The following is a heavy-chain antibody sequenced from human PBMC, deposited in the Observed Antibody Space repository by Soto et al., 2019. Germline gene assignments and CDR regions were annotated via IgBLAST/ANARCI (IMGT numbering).Heavy chain of an antibody. Sequence: LSRACTVSGGSFSGYFWTWIRQPPGKGLEWLAEINHSGITNYNPSVESRVSMSVDTSKNQFSLRLYSVTAADTAVYYCVRGPYNYNSRYFDYWGQGTLVTVSS. CDR2: INHSGIT. J-gene: IGHJ4*02. V-gene: IGHV4-34*01. CDR1: GGSFSGYF. D-gene: IGHD1-1*01. CDR3: VRGPYNYNSRYFDY.